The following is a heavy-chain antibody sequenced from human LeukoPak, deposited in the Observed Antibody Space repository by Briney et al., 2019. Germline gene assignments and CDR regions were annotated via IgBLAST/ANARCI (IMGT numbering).Heavy chain of an antibody. J-gene: IGHJ4*02. CDR3: AKGGTSSGWDY. CDR2: ISGSGGIT. CDR1: GFTFSNYA. Sequence: GGSLRLFCAPSGFTFSNYAMSWVRQAPGKGVEWVSAISGSGGITYYADSVKGRFTISRDNSKNTLFLQMNSLRAEDTAVYYCAKGGTSSGWDYWGQGTLVTVSS. D-gene: IGHD6-19*01. V-gene: IGHV3-23*01.